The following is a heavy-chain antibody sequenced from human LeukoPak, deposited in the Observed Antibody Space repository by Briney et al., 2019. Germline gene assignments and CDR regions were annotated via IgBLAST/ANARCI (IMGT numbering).Heavy chain of an antibody. CDR2: ISYAESKK. J-gene: IGHJ5*02. Sequence: GGSLRLSCVASDFTFSNYAMHWVRQAPGKGLEWVALISYAESKKYYADSVKGRFTISRDNSKNTLYLQMNSLRAEDTAVYYCAKDSLKEGGHWFDPWGQGTLVTVSS. D-gene: IGHD3-16*01. V-gene: IGHV3-30*04. CDR1: DFTFSNYA. CDR3: AKDSLKEGGHWFDP.